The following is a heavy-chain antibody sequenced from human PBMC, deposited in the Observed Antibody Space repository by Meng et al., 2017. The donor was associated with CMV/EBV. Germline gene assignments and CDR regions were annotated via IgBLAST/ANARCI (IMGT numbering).Heavy chain of an antibody. V-gene: IGHV1-2*02. CDR3: ARVTDFWSTPWGFDP. D-gene: IGHD3-3*01. Sequence: ASVQVSCKASGGTFSSYAISWVRQAPGQGLEWMGGINANSGGTNYAVKFQGRVTMTRDTSITTAYMELSRLRSDDTAVYYCARVTDFWSTPWGFDPWGQGTLVTVSS. CDR1: GGTFSSYA. CDR2: INANSGGT. J-gene: IGHJ5*01.